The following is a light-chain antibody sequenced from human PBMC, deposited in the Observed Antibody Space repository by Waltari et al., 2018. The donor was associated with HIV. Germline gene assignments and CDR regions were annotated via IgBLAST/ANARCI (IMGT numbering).Light chain of an antibody. V-gene: IGLV1-44*01. J-gene: IGLJ3*02. CDR3: ATWDDALSGPV. CDR1: RSNIGSNT. CDR2: SNN. Sequence: QSVLTQPPSASGTPGQRVIISCSGNRSNIGSNTVNWYQQFSGAAPTLLIYSNNQRPSAVPDRFSGYKSGSAASLAISELKSEDEADYHCATWDDALSGPVFGAGTKLTV.